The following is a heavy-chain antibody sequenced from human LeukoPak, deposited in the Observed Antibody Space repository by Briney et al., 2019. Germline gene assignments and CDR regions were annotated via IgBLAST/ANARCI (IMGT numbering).Heavy chain of an antibody. V-gene: IGHV3-74*01. CDR1: GFTFGSSW. CDR3: ARGNQQLPRSTPDY. D-gene: IGHD2-2*01. Sequence: PGGSLRLSCAVPGFTFGSSWMNWVRQPPGKGLLWVSHIKTDGSTTAYADSVKGRFTISRDNAKNTLYLQMNSLRAEDTGVYYCARGNQQLPRSTPDYWGQGTLVTVSS. CDR2: IKTDGSTT. J-gene: IGHJ4*02.